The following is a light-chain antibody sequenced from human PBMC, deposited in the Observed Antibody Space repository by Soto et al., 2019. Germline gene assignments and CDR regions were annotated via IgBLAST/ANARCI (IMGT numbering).Light chain of an antibody. CDR3: LQNFNFPWS. Sequence: AIQMTQSPSSLSVSVGDSVTISCWASQAIRDDLAWYQQKPGKAPILLIFSASALQSGVPSRFRGSGAGTDFTLTITSLQPEDFATYYCLQNFNFPWSFGPGTKVEAK. CDR1: QAIRDD. J-gene: IGKJ1*01. V-gene: IGKV1-6*01. CDR2: SAS.